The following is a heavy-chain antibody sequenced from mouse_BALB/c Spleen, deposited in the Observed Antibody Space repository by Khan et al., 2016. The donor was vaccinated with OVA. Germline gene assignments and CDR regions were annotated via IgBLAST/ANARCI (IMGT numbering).Heavy chain of an antibody. CDR1: GYTFTSHT. CDR3: ARRTTEYAMDY. Sequence: QVQLQQSGAELARPGASVKMSCKASGYTFTSHTMHWVQQRPGQGLEWIGYINPRSGYTNYNQKFNDKATLTADKSSSTAYMQLSSLTSEDSAVYYCARRTTEYAMDYWGQGTSVTVSS. V-gene: IGHV1-4*01. J-gene: IGHJ4*01. CDR2: INPRSGYT. D-gene: IGHD2-14*01.